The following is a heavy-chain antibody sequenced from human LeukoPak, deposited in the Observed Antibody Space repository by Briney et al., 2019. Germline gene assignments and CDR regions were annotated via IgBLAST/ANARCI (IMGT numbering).Heavy chain of an antibody. J-gene: IGHJ2*01. CDR3: ARDSGSPYWFFDL. V-gene: IGHV3-48*03. CDR1: GFIFSNYQ. D-gene: IGHD5-12*01. Sequence: GGSLRLSCAASGFIFSNYQMNWVRQAPGKGLEWVSYISDSGSTIYYADSVKGRFTISRDNAKNSLYLQMNSLRAEDTAVYSCARDSGSPYWFFDLWGRGTLVTVSS. CDR2: ISDSGSTI.